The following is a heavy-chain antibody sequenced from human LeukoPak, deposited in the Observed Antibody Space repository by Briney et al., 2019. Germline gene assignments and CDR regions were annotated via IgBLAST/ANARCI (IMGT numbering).Heavy chain of an antibody. V-gene: IGHV1-69*04. Sequence: ASVKVSCKASGGTFSSYAISWVRQAPGQGLEWMGRIIPILGIANYAQKFQGRVTITADKSTSTAYMELSSLRSEDTAVYYCARDLGAAAAGTERWGQGTLVTVSS. CDR2: IIPILGIA. J-gene: IGHJ4*02. CDR1: GGTFSSYA. CDR3: ARDLGAAAAGTER. D-gene: IGHD6-13*01.